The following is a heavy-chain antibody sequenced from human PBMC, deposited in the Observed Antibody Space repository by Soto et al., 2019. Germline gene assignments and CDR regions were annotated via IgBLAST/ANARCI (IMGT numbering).Heavy chain of an antibody. V-gene: IGHV1-2*02. J-gene: IGHJ5*02. D-gene: IGHD6-13*01. Sequence: ASVKVSCKASGYTFTGYYMHWVRQAPGQGLEWMGWINPNSGGTNYAQKFQGRVTVTRDTSVSTAYMELSRLRSDDTAVYYCATSIAAAGTLMNWFDPWGQGTLVTVSS. CDR1: GYTFTGYY. CDR3: ATSIAAAGTLMNWFDP. CDR2: INPNSGGT.